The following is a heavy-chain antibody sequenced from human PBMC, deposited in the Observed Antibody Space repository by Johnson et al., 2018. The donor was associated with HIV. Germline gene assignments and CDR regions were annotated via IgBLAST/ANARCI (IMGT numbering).Heavy chain of an antibody. D-gene: IGHD6-6*01. V-gene: IGHV3-30*04. Sequence: QVQLVESGGGVVQPGRSLRLSCAASGFTFSSYAMHWVRQAPGKGLEWVAVISYDGSNKYYADSVKGRFTISRDNYKNTLYLQMNSLRAEDTAGYFCARDRGIAARPFRYAFDIWGQGTMVTVSS. J-gene: IGHJ3*02. CDR2: ISYDGSNK. CDR3: ARDRGIAARPFRYAFDI. CDR1: GFTFSSYA.